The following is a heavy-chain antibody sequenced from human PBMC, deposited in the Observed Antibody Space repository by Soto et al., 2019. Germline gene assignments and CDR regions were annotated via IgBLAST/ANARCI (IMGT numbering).Heavy chain of an antibody. CDR2: ISSSSSTI. J-gene: IGHJ4*02. V-gene: IGHV3-48*02. CDR3: ARSLTGTTGY. D-gene: IGHD1-7*01. CDR1: GFTFSSYS. Sequence: EVQLVESGGGLVQPGGSLRLSCAASGFTFSSYSMNWVRQAPGKGLEWVSYISSSSSTIYYADSVKGRITISRDNAKNSVYLQMNSLRDEDTAVYYCARSLTGTTGYWGQGTLVTVSS.